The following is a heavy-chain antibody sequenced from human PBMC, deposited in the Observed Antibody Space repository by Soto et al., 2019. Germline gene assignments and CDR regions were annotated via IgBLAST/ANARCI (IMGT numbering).Heavy chain of an antibody. Sequence: QVQLVESGGGVVQPGRSLRLSCAASGFTFSSYGMHWVRQAPGKGLEWVAVISYDGSNKYYADSVKGRFTISRDNSKNTLYLQMNSLRAEDTAVYYCAKDRTLGLRFLEWLLYYYYGMDVWGQGTTVTVSS. D-gene: IGHD3-3*01. CDR2: ISYDGSNK. CDR1: GFTFSSYG. V-gene: IGHV3-30*18. CDR3: AKDRTLGLRFLEWLLYYYYGMDV. J-gene: IGHJ6*02.